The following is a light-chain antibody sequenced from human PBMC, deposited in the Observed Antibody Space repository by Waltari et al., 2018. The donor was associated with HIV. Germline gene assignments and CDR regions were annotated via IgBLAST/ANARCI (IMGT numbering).Light chain of an antibody. J-gene: IGKJ4*01. CDR2: GAS. V-gene: IGKV3-20*01. CDR1: QSVSSNY. Sequence: EIVLTQSPGTLSLSPGERATLSCRASQSVSSNYLAWYQQKPGQAPRLLIYGASSRATGIPDRFSGSGSGTDFTLTISRLEPEDFAMFYCQQYDNSPLTFGGGTKVDIK. CDR3: QQYDNSPLT.